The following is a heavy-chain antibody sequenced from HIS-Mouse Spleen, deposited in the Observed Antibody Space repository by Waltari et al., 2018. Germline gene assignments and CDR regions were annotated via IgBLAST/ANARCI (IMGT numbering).Heavy chain of an antibody. V-gene: IGHV4-39*07. Sequence: QLQLQESGPGLVKPSETLSLTCTVSGGSISSSSYYWGWIRQPPGKGLEWIGRVYYSGSTYYNPDVQGRVSKSVDTAKNRFSLKLSSVTAAETAVYYCAREIPYSSSWYDWYFDLWGRGTLVTVSS. CDR2: VYYSGST. CDR1: GGSISSSSYY. CDR3: AREIPYSSSWYDWYFDL. J-gene: IGHJ2*01. D-gene: IGHD6-13*01.